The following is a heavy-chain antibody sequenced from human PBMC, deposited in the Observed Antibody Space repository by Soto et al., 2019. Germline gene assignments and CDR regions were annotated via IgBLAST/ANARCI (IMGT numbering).Heavy chain of an antibody. V-gene: IGHV1-18*01. CDR2: ISAYNGNT. CDR1: GYTFTSYG. CDR3: ARGVTRAYDILTGPHAVFDL. D-gene: IGHD3-9*01. J-gene: IGHJ3*01. Sequence: ASVKVSCKASGYTFTSYGISWVRQAPGQGLEWMGWISAYNGNTNYAQKLQGRVTMTTDTSTSTADMELRSLRSDDTAVYYCARGVTRAYDILTGPHAVFDLWGQGTMVTVSS.